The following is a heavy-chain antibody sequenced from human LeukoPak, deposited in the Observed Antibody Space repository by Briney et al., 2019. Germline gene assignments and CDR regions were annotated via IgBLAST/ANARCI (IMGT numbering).Heavy chain of an antibody. D-gene: IGHD1-26*01. V-gene: IGHV6-1*01. J-gene: IGHJ5*01. Sequence: SQTLSLTCAISGDSVSTNSATWTWLRQSPSRGLEWLGRTYYRSKWSNDYAVSMKSRITINPDTSKNQFSMQLNSVTPEDTAVYYCARLVGASWFDSWGQGTLVTVSS. CDR1: GDSVSTNSAT. CDR2: TYYRSKWSN. CDR3: ARLVGASWFDS.